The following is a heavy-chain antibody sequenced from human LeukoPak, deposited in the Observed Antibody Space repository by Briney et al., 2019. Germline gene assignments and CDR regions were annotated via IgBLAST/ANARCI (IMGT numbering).Heavy chain of an antibody. V-gene: IGHV4-61*02. Sequence: SETLSLTCTVSGGSISSSSYYWSWIRQPAGKGLEWIGRIYTSGSTNYNPSLKSRVTMSVDTSKNQFSLKLSSVTAADTAVYYCARDRYYYDSSGYLFDYWGQGTLVTVSS. CDR2: IYTSGST. CDR3: ARDRYYYDSSGYLFDY. J-gene: IGHJ4*02. D-gene: IGHD3-22*01. CDR1: GGSISSSSYY.